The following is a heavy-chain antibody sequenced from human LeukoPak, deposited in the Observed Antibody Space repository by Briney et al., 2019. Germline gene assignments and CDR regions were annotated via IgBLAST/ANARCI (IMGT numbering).Heavy chain of an antibody. CDR3: AKDAQPRSRWFDP. V-gene: IGHV3-23*01. J-gene: IGHJ5*02. Sequence: GGSLRLSCAASGYTFTSYAMNWVRQAPGKGLEWVSTISGSGSSTYYVDSVKGRFTISRDNAKNSLYLQMNTLRAEDTAMYYCAKDAQPRSRWFDPWGQGTLVTVSS. D-gene: IGHD3-16*01. CDR2: ISGSGSST. CDR1: GYTFTSYA.